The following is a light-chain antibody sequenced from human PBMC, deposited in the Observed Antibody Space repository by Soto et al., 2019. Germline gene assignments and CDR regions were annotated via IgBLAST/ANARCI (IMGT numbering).Light chain of an antibody. J-gene: IGKJ2*01. V-gene: IGKV1-5*01. Sequence: DIQMTQSPSTLSASVGDRVTITCRSSQSISSWLAWYQQKPGKAPNLLIYDASSLESGVPSRFSGSGSGTEFTLPISSLQPDDLATYNCQQYNSYPSTFGQGTKLEIK. CDR1: QSISSW. CDR2: DAS. CDR3: QQYNSYPST.